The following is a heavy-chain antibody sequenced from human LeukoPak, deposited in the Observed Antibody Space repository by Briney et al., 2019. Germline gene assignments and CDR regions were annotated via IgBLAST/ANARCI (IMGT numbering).Heavy chain of an antibody. CDR1: GFTFSSYG. D-gene: IGHD1-26*01. V-gene: IGHV3-33*01. CDR3: ARDSNLGARTSYYYGLDV. J-gene: IGHJ6*02. Sequence: PGRSLRLSCAASGFTFSSYGMHWVRQAPGKGLERVAVIWYDGSNKYYADSVKGRFTISRDNSKNTLYLQMNSLRAEDTAVYYCARDSNLGARTSYYYGLDVWGQGTTVTVSS. CDR2: IWYDGSNK.